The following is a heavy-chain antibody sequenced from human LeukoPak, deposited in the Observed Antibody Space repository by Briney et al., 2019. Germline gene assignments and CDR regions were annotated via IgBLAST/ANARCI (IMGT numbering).Heavy chain of an antibody. J-gene: IGHJ4*02. V-gene: IGHV1-2*02. CDR3: AGRPDTAIVPIFDY. D-gene: IGHD5-18*01. Sequence: ASMKVSCKASGYTFTDYYMHWVRQAPGQGLEWMGWINPNSGGTYYAQKFQGRVTMTGDTSISTAYMELSRLSSDDTAIYYCAGRPDTAIVPIFDYWGQGTLVTVSS. CDR1: GYTFTDYY. CDR2: INPNSGGT.